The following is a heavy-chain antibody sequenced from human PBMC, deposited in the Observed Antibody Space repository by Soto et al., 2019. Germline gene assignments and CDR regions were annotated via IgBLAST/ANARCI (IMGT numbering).Heavy chain of an antibody. CDR3: ARVTLRMRIWRGGSYFDY. Sequence: QVQLVQSGAEVKKPGSSVKVSCKASGGTFSSYAISWVRQAPGQGLEWMGGIIPIFGTANYAQKFQGRVTITADKSTSTGYMELSSLRSEDTAVDYGARVTLRMRIWRGGSYFDYWGQGTLVAVSS. J-gene: IGHJ4*01. CDR2: IIPIFGTA. CDR1: GGTFSSYA. V-gene: IGHV1-69*06. D-gene: IGHD2-15*01.